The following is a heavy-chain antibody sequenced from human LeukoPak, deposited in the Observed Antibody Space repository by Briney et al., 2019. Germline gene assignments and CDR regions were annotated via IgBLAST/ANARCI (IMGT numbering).Heavy chain of an antibody. CDR2: IYYSGST. J-gene: IGHJ3*02. Sequence: SDTLSLTCTVSGGSISSYDWSWIRQPPGKGLEWIGYIYYSGSTNYNPSLKSRGTISVDTSKNQFSLKLSSVTAADTAVYYRARERLGAFDIWGQGTMVTVSS. D-gene: IGHD4-11*01. V-gene: IGHV4-59*01. CDR3: ARERLGAFDI. CDR1: GGSISSYD.